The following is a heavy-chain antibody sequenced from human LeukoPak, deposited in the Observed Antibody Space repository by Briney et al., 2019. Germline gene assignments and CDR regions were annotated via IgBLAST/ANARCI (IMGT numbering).Heavy chain of an antibody. Sequence: GGSLRLSCAASGFTFSSYAMSWVRQAPGKGLECISGFSGSGGSTYYADSVKGRFTISRDDSKNTLYLQMNSLRAEDTAVYYCAKEIYGDSTGGRFQQWGQGTLVTVSS. CDR2: FSGSGGST. V-gene: IGHV3-23*01. CDR1: GFTFSSYA. CDR3: AKEIYGDSTGGRFQQ. D-gene: IGHD4-17*01. J-gene: IGHJ1*01.